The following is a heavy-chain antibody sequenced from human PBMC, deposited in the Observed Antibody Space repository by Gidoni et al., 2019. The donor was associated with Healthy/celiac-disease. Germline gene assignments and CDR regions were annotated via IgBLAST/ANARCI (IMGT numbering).Heavy chain of an antibody. Sequence: QVQLQESGPGLVKPSETLSLTCTVSGGSISSYYWSWIRQPPGKGLEWIGYIYYSGSTNYNPSLKSRVTISVDTSKNQFSLKLSSVTAADTAVYYCARAHPPRDYGSRKGRRSGAYYMDVWGKGTTVTVSS. J-gene: IGHJ6*03. CDR1: GGSISSYY. CDR3: ARAHPPRDYGSRKGRRSGAYYMDV. CDR2: IYYSGST. D-gene: IGHD3-10*01. V-gene: IGHV4-59*01.